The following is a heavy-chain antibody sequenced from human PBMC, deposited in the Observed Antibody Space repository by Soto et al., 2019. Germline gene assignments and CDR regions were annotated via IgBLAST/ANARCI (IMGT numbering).Heavy chain of an antibody. Sequence: PSETLSLTCAVYGGSFSGYYWSWIRQPPGKGLEWIGEINHSGGTNYNPSLKSRVTISVDTSKNQFSLKLSSVTAADTAVYYCARGRGYSSSWYYYYGMDVWGQGTTVTVSS. CDR2: INHSGGT. CDR1: GGSFSGYY. V-gene: IGHV4-34*01. D-gene: IGHD6-13*01. CDR3: ARGRGYSSSWYYYYGMDV. J-gene: IGHJ6*02.